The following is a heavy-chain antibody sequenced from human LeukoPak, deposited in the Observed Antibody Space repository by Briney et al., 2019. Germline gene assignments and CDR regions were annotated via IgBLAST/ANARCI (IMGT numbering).Heavy chain of an antibody. CDR2: ISSSSSYI. D-gene: IGHD6-19*01. V-gene: IGHV3-21*01. CDR1: GFTFSNYG. Sequence: GGSLRLSCAASGFTFSNYGMNWVRQAPGEGLEWVSSISSSSSYIYYADSVKGRFTISRDNAKNSLYLQMNSLRAEDTAVYHCAKSSGWNYYYYYMDVWGKGTTVIASS. J-gene: IGHJ6*03. CDR3: AKSSGWNYYYYYMDV.